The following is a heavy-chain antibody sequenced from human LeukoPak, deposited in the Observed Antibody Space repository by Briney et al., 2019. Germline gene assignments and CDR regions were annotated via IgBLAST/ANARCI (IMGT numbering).Heavy chain of an antibody. V-gene: IGHV1-69*10. CDR3: ARARLDFLRRYYYGMDV. CDR2: IIPILGIA. J-gene: IGHJ6*02. Sequence: SVKVSCKASGGTFSSYAISWVRQAPGQGLEWMGGIIPILGIANYAQKFQGRVTITADKSTSTAYMELSSLRSEDTAVYYCARARLDFLRRYYYGMDVCGQGTTVTASS. D-gene: IGHD3/OR15-3a*01. CDR1: GGTFSSYA.